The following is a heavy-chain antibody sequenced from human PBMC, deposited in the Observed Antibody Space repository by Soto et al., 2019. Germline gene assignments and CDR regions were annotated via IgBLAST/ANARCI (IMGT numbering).Heavy chain of an antibody. CDR3: ARASSNYAYYYGIDV. J-gene: IGHJ6*02. CDR1: CGSISSYY. D-gene: IGHD4-4*01. CDR2: IYYSGST. Sequence: KTSETLSLTCTVSCGSISSYYWSWILQPPGKGLEWIGYIYYSGSTNYNPSLKSRVTISVDTSKNQFSLKLSSVTAADTAVYYCARASSNYAYYYGIDVWGQGTTVTVSS. V-gene: IGHV4-59*01.